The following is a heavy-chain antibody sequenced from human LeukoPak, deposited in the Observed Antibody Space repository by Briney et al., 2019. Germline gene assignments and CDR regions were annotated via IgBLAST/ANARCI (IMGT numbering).Heavy chain of an antibody. CDR1: GGSISSGSYY. J-gene: IGHJ4*02. V-gene: IGHV4-61*02. CDR2: IYTSGST. Sequence: PSQTLSLTCTASGGSISSGSYYWRWIRQPAGKGLEWIGRIYTSGSTNYNPSLKSRVTISVDTSKNQFSLKLSSVTAADTAVYYCAREIDYGGNSDYWGQGTLVTVSS. D-gene: IGHD4-23*01. CDR3: AREIDYGGNSDY.